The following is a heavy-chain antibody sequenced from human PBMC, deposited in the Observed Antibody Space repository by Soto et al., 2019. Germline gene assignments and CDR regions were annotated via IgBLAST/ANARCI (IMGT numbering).Heavy chain of an antibody. CDR2: IYYSGST. CDR3: ARHPFYYYDSSDQTSFHP. V-gene: IGHV4-39*01. D-gene: IGHD3-22*01. Sequence: PSETLSLTCTVSGSSISSSSYYWGWIRQPPGKGLEWIGSIYYSGSTYYNPSLKSRVTISVDTSKNQFSLKLSSVTAADTAVYYLARHPFYYYDSSDQTSFHPWGQGTLVTVST. CDR1: GSSISSSSYY. J-gene: IGHJ5*02.